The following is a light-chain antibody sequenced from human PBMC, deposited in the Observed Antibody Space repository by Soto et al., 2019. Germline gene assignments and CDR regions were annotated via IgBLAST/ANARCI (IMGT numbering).Light chain of an antibody. CDR1: QSVSNN. J-gene: IGKJ1*01. Sequence: EIVMTQSPATLSVSPGERATLSCRASQSVSNNLAWYQQKPGQAPRLLIYGASTRATGIPARFSGSGSGTEFTLTISSLQSEDFAVYYCQQYNNWWTFGQGTKVEMK. CDR2: GAS. V-gene: IGKV3-15*01. CDR3: QQYNNWWT.